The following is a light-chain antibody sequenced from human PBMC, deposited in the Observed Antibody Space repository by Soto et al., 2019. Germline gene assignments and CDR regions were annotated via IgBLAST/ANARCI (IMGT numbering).Light chain of an antibody. Sequence: EIVLTQSAATLSLSAGESATLSCTASQLVGSNLAWYQQKPGRAPRLLIYGAGTRATGIPDTFSGSGSETAFNLTISSLKSNDFAVYYCQQYRDWPQTFGQGTKVDIK. V-gene: IGKV3-15*01. CDR2: GAG. J-gene: IGKJ1*01. CDR1: QLVGSN. CDR3: QQYRDWPQT.